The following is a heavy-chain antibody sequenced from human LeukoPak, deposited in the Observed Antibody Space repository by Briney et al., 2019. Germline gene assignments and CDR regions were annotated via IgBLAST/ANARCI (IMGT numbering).Heavy chain of an antibody. CDR3: ARVDGYSYVSGNFYNYWFDP. Sequence: SETLSLTCAVYGWSFSGYYWSWIRQPPGKGLEWIGKISHSGSTNYNASLESRVTISLDSFKNQFSLKLTSVTAADTAVYYCARVDGYSYVSGNFYNYWFDPWGQGTLVTVSS. V-gene: IGHV4-34*01. D-gene: IGHD3-10*01. CDR1: GWSFSGYY. CDR2: ISHSGST. J-gene: IGHJ5*02.